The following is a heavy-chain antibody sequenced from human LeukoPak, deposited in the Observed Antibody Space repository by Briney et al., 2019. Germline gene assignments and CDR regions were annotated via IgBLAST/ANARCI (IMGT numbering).Heavy chain of an antibody. CDR2: ISGIGGTT. D-gene: IGHD3-16*01. CDR3: AKDPWGMYPNSWFDP. Sequence: GGSLRLSCAASGFTFSNYAMSWVRQAPGKGLEWVSGISGIGGTTYFADSVKGRFTVSRDNSKNTLYLQMSSLRAEDTAVYYCAKDPWGMYPNSWFDPWGQGTLVTVSS. J-gene: IGHJ5*02. V-gene: IGHV3-23*01. CDR1: GFTFSNYA.